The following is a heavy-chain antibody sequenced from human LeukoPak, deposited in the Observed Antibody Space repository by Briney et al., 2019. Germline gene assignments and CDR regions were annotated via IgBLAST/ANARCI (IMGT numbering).Heavy chain of an antibody. Sequence: SETLSLTCTVSGGSISSYYWSWIRQPPGKGLEWIGEINHSGSTNYNPSLKSRVTISVDTSKNQFSLKLSSVTAADTAVYYCARVGRKQWLARHCFDYWGQGTLVTVSS. CDR2: INHSGST. D-gene: IGHD6-19*01. CDR3: ARVGRKQWLARHCFDY. V-gene: IGHV4-34*01. J-gene: IGHJ4*02. CDR1: GGSISSYY.